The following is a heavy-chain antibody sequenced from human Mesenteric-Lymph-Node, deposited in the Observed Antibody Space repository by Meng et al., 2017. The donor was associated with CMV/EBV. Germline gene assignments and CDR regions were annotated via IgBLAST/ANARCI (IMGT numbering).Heavy chain of an antibody. CDR1: GFTFSTYW. V-gene: IGHV3-74*01. CDR3: AREWLEWNGLDYYYYGMDV. Sequence: GGSLKISCEASGFTFSTYWMHWVRQAPGTGLMWVSRINSDGSSTIYADSVRGRFTISRDNAKNTLYLQMNSLRAEDSAVYYCAREWLEWNGLDYYYYGMDVWGQGTTVTVSS. J-gene: IGHJ6*02. D-gene: IGHD3-3*01. CDR2: INSDGSST.